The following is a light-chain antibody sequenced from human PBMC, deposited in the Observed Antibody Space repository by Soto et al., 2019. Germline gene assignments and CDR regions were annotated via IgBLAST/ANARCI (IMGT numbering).Light chain of an antibody. Sequence: EIVLTQSPGTLSLSPGERATLSCRDSQSVSSSYLAWYQQKPGQAPRLLIYGASNRAAGFLDRFSGSGFGTDFTLTISRLEPEDFAVYYCQQYGSTPLTFGQGTKVDIK. CDR3: QQYGSTPLT. J-gene: IGKJ1*01. CDR1: QSVSSSY. V-gene: IGKV3-20*01. CDR2: GAS.